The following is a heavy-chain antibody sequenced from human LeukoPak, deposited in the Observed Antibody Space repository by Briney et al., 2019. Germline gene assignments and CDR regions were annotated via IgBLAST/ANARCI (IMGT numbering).Heavy chain of an antibody. CDR2: MYYSGNT. CDR1: GGSISGYY. V-gene: IGHV4-59*01. J-gene: IGHJ4*02. CDR3: ARMGTYYYDSSGYYPFDY. D-gene: IGHD3-22*01. Sequence: PSETLSLTCTVSGGSISGYYWSWIRQPPGMPLEWIGYMYYSGNTNYNPSLKSRVTISVDTSKNQFSLKLSSVTAADTAVYYCARMGTYYYDSSGYYPFDYWGQGTLVTVSS.